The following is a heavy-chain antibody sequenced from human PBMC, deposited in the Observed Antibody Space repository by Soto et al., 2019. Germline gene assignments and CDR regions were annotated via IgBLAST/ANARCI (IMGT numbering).Heavy chain of an antibody. CDR1: GLTFSSYW. J-gene: IGHJ5*02. V-gene: IGHV3-7*01. CDR2: IKQDGSEK. Sequence: EVQLVESGGGLAQPGGSLRLSCAASGLTFSSYWMTWVRQAPGKGLEWVANIKQDGSEKYYVDSVKGRFTISRDNAKNSLYLQMNNLGVEDLAVYYCARGDAIGDEPWGHGTLVTVSS. D-gene: IGHD3-10*01. CDR3: ARGDAIGDEP.